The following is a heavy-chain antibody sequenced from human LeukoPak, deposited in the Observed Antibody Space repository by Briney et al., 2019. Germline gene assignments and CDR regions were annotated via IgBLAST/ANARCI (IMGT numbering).Heavy chain of an antibody. J-gene: IGHJ4*02. V-gene: IGHV3-23*01. CDR1: GXTFSSYA. Sequence: GGSLRLSRAASGXTFSSYAMSWVRQAPGKGLEWVSAISDSGGSTYYADFVKGRFTISRDNSRNTLHLQMNSLRAEDTAVYFCAKAQLERRSATGVDYWGQGTLVTVSS. CDR2: ISDSGGST. D-gene: IGHD1-1*01. CDR3: AKAQLERRSATGVDY.